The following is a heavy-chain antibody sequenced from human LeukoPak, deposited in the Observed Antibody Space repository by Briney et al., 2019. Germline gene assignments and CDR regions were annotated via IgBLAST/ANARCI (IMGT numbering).Heavy chain of an antibody. CDR3: ARDLGSSADY. CDR2: ISGSGGST. V-gene: IGHV3-23*01. J-gene: IGHJ4*02. Sequence: GGTLRLSCAASGFTFSSYSMSWVRQAPGKGLEWVSAISGSGGSTYYADSVKGRFTISRDNSKNTLSLQMNSLRAEDTAVYYCARDLGSSADYWGQGTLVTVSS. CDR1: GFTFSSYS. D-gene: IGHD6-13*01.